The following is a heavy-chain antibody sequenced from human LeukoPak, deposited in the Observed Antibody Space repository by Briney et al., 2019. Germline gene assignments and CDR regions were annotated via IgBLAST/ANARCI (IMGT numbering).Heavy chain of an antibody. V-gene: IGHV3-23*01. CDR2: ISSSGGSI. J-gene: IGHJ4*02. Sequence: GSLRLSCAVSGFTFGSHGMTWVRQTPGKGLVWVAGISSSGGSIYYAGSAKGRFSISRDNSKNTLYLQMNSLRAEDTAVYYCARTFAVWFGELSLCSFDYWGRGTLVTDAS. D-gene: IGHD3-10*01. CDR3: ARTFAVWFGELSLCSFDY. CDR1: GFTFGSHG.